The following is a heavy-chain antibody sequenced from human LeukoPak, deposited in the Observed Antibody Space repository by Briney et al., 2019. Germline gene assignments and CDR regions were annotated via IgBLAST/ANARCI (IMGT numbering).Heavy chain of an antibody. V-gene: IGHV1-2*02. D-gene: IGHD1-26*01. CDR2: INPNSGGT. J-gene: IGHJ4*02. Sequence: ASVKVSCKASGYTFTGYYMHWVRQAPGQGLEWVGWINPNSGGTNYAQKFQGRVTMTRDTSISTAYMELSRLRSDDTAVYYCARGEWELPPGFDYWGQGTLVTVSS. CDR3: ARGEWELPPGFDY. CDR1: GYTFTGYY.